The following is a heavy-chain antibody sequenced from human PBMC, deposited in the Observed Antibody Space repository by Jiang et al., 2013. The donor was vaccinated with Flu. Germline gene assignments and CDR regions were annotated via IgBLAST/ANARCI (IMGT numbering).Heavy chain of an antibody. V-gene: IGHV5-51*03. Sequence: SGAEVKKPGESLKISCKGSGYSFTSYWIGWVRQMPGKGLEWMGIIYPGDSDTRYSPSFQGQVTISADKSISTAYLQWSSLKASDTAMYYCARLRATEIVVVTAINSWYFQHWGQGTLVTVSS. CDR1: GYSFTSYW. J-gene: IGHJ1*01. D-gene: IGHD2-21*02. CDR2: IYPGDSDT. CDR3: ARLRATEIVVVTAINSWYFQH.